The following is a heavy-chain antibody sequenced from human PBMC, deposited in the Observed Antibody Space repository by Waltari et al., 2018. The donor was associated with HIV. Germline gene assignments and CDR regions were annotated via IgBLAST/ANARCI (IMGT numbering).Heavy chain of an antibody. CDR1: GYPISSGYY. CDR2: IHHSGST. V-gene: IGHV4-38-2*01. J-gene: IGHJ5*02. Sequence: QVQLQESGPGLVKPSETLSLTCAVSGYPISSGYYWGWIRQPPGKGLEWIGSIHHSGSTYYNPPLKSRVTLSVDTSKNHFSLKLNSVTAADKAVYYCAGEVGYCSGGTCYSGWFDPWGQGTLVTVSS. CDR3: AGEVGYCSGGTCYSGWFDP. D-gene: IGHD2-15*01.